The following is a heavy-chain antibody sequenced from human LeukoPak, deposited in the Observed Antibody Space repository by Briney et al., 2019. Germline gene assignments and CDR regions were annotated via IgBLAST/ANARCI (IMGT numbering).Heavy chain of an antibody. D-gene: IGHD2-2*02. J-gene: IGHJ6*02. V-gene: IGHV3-7*03. Sequence: PGGSLRLSCEASEFSFSSYWMSWVRQAPGKGLEWVANIKQDGSEKYYVDSVKGRFTISRDNAKNSLYLQMNSLRAEDTAVYYCARERYCSSTSCYNYGMDVWGHGTTVTVS. CDR3: ARERYCSSTSCYNYGMDV. CDR2: IKQDGSEK. CDR1: EFSFSSYW.